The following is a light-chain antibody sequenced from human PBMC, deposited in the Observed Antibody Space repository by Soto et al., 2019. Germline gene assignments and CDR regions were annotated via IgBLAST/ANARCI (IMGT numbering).Light chain of an antibody. V-gene: IGLV2-14*03. CDR3: TSYTISSTLHVA. J-gene: IGLJ2*01. CDR1: STDVGGYDY. CDR2: DVT. Sequence: QSALTQPASVSGSPGQSITISCTGTSTDVGGYDYVSWYQHHPGKAPKLMIYDVTNRPSGVSNRFSGSKSGNTASLTISGLQAEDEADYYCTSYTISSTLHVAFGGGTKLTVL.